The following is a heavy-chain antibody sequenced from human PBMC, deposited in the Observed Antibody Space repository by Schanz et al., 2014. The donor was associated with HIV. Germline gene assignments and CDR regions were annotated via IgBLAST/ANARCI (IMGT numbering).Heavy chain of an antibody. Sequence: QVQLVQSGAEVKMPGASVKVSCKSSGYTFSDYYMHWLRQAPGQGLEWMGWINTRTGDTIYAERLQGRFTLTRDTSINTAYMTLSRLGSDDTAVYFCAKGLQKFDWRSPFDYWGQGTLLTVSS. CDR2: INTRTGDT. D-gene: IGHD3-9*01. V-gene: IGHV1-2*02. CDR1: GYTFSDYY. J-gene: IGHJ4*02. CDR3: AKGLQKFDWRSPFDY.